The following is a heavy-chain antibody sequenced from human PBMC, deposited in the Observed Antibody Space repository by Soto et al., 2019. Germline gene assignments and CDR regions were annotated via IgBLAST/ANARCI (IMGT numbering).Heavy chain of an antibody. D-gene: IGHD4-17*01. J-gene: IGHJ4*02. V-gene: IGHV3-30*18. CDR2: ISYDGSNK. CDR1: GFTFSSYG. CDR3: AKPQQMTRVKMHLLDY. Sequence: GGSLRLSCAASGFTFSSYGMHWVRQAPGKGLEWVAVISYDGSNKYYADSVKGRFTISRDNSKNTLYLQMNSLRAEDTAVYYCAKPQQMTRVKMHLLDYWGQGTLVTVSS.